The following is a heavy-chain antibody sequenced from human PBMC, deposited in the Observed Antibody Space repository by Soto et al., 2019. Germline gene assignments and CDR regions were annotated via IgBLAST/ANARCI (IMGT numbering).Heavy chain of an antibody. CDR3: VWPGGFEP. J-gene: IGHJ5*02. CDR1: GFTFSSYS. D-gene: IGHD3-16*01. Sequence: GGSLRLSCAASGFTFSSYSMNWVRQAPGKGLEWVSSISTTSAYIYYSDSVKGRFTISRDNAKNSLYLHMDSLRVEGTAVYYCVWPGGFEPWGQGTLVT. V-gene: IGHV3-21*01. CDR2: ISTTSAYI.